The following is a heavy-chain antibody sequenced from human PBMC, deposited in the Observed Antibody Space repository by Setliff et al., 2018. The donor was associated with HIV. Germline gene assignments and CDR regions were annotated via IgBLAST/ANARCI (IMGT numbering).Heavy chain of an antibody. CDR2: IYYSGST. J-gene: IGHJ4*02. V-gene: IGHV4-39*01. D-gene: IGHD3-3*01. CDR3: ARHISDFWSNYQTPFDY. Sequence: SETLSLTCTVSGGSISSSSYYWGWIRQPPGKGLEWIGSIYYSGSTYYNPSLKSRVTISVDTSKNQFSLDLSSVTVADTAVYYCARHISDFWSNYQTPFDYWGQGTLVTVSS. CDR1: GGSISSSSYY.